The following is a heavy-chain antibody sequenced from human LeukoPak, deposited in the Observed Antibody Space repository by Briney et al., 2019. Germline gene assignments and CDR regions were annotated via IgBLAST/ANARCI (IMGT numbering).Heavy chain of an antibody. CDR3: GRTWIEVWTPDFDY. V-gene: IGHV1-2*06. CDR1: GYTFSAYN. CDR2: INCNSGDT. D-gene: IGHD3-22*01. Sequence: ASVKVSCKASGYTFSAYNIHWVRQAPGHGLEWMGRINCNSGDTKYAQKFQGRVTMTWDTSMSTVYMELSGLRSDDTAVFFCGRTWIEVWTPDFDYWGQGTLVTVSS. J-gene: IGHJ4*02.